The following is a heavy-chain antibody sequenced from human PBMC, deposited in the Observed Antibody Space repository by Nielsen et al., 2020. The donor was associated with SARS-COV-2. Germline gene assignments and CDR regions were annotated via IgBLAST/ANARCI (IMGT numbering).Heavy chain of an antibody. Sequence: GESLKISCKGSGYSFTSYWISWVRQMPGKGLEWMGRVDPSDSYTNYSPSFQGHVTISADKSISTAYLQWSSLKASDTAMYYCARHSSRFGHCSSTTCFSDYFDYWGQGTLVTVSS. CDR2: VDPSDSYT. J-gene: IGHJ4*02. V-gene: IGHV5-10-1*01. CDR1: GYSFTSYW. D-gene: IGHD2-2*01. CDR3: ARHSSRFGHCSSTTCFSDYFDY.